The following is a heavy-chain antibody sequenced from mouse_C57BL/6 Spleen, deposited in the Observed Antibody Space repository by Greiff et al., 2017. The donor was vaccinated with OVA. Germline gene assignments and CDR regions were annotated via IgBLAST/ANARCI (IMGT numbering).Heavy chain of an antibody. J-gene: IGHJ4*01. CDR2: IYPGDGDT. CDR1: GYAFSSSW. Sequence: LVESGPELVKPGASVKISCKASGYAFSSSWMNWVKQRPGKGLEWIGRIYPGDGDTNYNGKFKGKATLTADKSSSTAYMQLSSLTSEDSAVYFCAGGSPYAMDYWGQGTSVTVSS. CDR3: AGGSPYAMDY. V-gene: IGHV1-82*01.